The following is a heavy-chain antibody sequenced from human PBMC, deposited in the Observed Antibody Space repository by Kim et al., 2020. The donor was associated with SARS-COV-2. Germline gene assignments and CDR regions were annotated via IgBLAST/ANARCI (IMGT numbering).Heavy chain of an antibody. CDR3: ARDVRIRMVRGHGGYFDP. CDR1: GYTFTSYY. Sequence: ASVKVSCKASGYTFTSYYMHWVRQAPGQGLEWMGIINPSGGSTSYAQKFQGRVTMTRDTSTSTVYMELSSLRSEDTAVYYCARDVRIRMVRGHGGYFDPWGRGTLFTVSS. CDR2: INPSGGST. D-gene: IGHD3-10*01. J-gene: IGHJ2*01. V-gene: IGHV1-46*01.